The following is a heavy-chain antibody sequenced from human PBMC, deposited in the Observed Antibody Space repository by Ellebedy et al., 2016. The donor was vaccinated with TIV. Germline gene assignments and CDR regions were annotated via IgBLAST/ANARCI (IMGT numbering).Heavy chain of an antibody. CDR3: ARMLVATSNYGMDV. D-gene: IGHD5-12*01. V-gene: IGHV1-46*01. CDR1: GVTFRNYA. Sequence: ASVKVSCKASGVTFRNYAFHWVRQAPGQGLEWMGIINPSGGSTSYAQKFQGRVTMTRDTSTSTVYMELGSLRSEDTAVYYCARMLVATSNYGMDVWGQGTTVTVSS. CDR2: INPSGGST. J-gene: IGHJ6*02.